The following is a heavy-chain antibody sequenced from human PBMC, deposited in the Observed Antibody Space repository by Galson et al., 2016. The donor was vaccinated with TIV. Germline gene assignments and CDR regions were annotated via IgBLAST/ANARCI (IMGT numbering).Heavy chain of an antibody. CDR1: GCTFTNYG. D-gene: IGHD6-13*01. V-gene: IGHV1-69*04. J-gene: IGHJ4*02. CDR3: ARAGVGAARDGGEY. Sequence: SVKVSCKASGCTFTNYGINWVRQAPGQGLEWMGRIIPIIGMTNYAQKFQGRVTITADTSTNTAYMELGSLRSEDTAIYYCARAGVGAARDGGEYWGQGTLVTVSS. CDR2: IIPIIGMT.